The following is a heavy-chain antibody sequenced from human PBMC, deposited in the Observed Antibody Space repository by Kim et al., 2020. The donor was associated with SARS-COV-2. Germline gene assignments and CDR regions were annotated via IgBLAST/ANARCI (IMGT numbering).Heavy chain of an antibody. CDR1: GVTFDNSA. Sequence: GGSLRLSCAASGVTFDNSAMNWVRQAPGKGLEWVAVISYDGRNKAYADSVEGRFTISRDNSKSTLSLQMNSLRVEDTAVYYCARGNYFESVSLSDYYNGMDVWGQGTTVTVSS. V-gene: IGHV3-30-3*01. J-gene: IGHJ6*02. CDR2: ISYDGRNK. CDR3: ARGNYFESVSLSDYYNGMDV. D-gene: IGHD3-10*01.